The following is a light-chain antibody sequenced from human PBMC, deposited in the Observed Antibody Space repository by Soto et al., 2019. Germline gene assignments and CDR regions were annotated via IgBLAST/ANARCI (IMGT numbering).Light chain of an antibody. CDR3: SSYTTVNTLVS. CDR1: ASDIGGYDF. V-gene: IGLV2-14*01. J-gene: IGLJ1*01. CDR2: EVN. Sequence: QSALTQPASVSGSPGQSITISCVGSASDIGGYDFVSWYQQHPGKAPKLIIYEVNNRPSGVSNRFSGSKSDNTASLTISGLQAEDEADYYCSSYTTVNTLVSFGTGTKVTVL.